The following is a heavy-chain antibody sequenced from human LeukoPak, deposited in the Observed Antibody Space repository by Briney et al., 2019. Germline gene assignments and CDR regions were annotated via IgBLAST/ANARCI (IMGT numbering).Heavy chain of an antibody. CDR1: GGSISSSSYY. D-gene: IGHD4-17*01. CDR2: IYYSGST. J-gene: IGHJ4*02. Sequence: PSQTLSLTCTVSGGSISSSSYYWGWIRQPPGKGLEWIGSIYYSGSTYYNPSLKSRVTISVDTSKNQFSLKLSSVTAADTAVYYCARHDYGDYGCFDYWGQGTLVTVSS. CDR3: ARHDYGDYGCFDY. V-gene: IGHV4-39*01.